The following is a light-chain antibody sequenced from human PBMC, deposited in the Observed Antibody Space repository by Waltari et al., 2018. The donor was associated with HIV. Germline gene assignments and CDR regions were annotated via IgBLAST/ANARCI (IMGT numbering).Light chain of an antibody. J-gene: IGLJ3*02. CDR1: SSNIGINY. CDR2: RTN. CDR3: AAWDDSLSGRV. V-gene: IGLV1-47*01. Sequence: QSVLTQPPSASGTPGQRVTISCSGSSSNIGINYVYWYQQLPGTAPKLLIFRTNQRSSGVPDRFSASKSGTSASLAISGLRSEDEADYYCAAWDDSLSGRVFGGGTKLTV.